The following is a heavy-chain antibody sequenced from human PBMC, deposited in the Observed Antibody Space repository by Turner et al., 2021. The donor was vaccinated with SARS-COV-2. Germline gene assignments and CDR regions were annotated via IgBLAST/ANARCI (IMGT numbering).Heavy chain of an antibody. CDR2: VSGLGDTR. J-gene: IGHJ3*02. V-gene: IGHV3-23*01. D-gene: IGHD7-27*01. CDR3: VRDRPRPGDRDALDI. CDR1: GFTFNTYA. Sequence: EVQALESGGGLAQPGGSLRLPCAASGFTFNTYAMSWVRQAPGKGRVWVSVVSGLGDTRFYADSVRGRFTISRDNTKNRVYLQMNSLRPDDTALDYCVRDRPRPGDRDALDIWGQGTMVTVSS.